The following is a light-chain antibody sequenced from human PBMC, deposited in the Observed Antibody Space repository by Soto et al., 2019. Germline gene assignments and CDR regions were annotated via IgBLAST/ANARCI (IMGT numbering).Light chain of an antibody. V-gene: IGKV1-39*01. Sequence: DIQMTQSPSFLSASVGVSVTIICRGSQSISSYLNLNQQKPGKATNLLIYAASSFQSGVPSKFSGSGSGTDFTFTISSLQPEDFATYFCQQSYSTPLTFGGGTKVDIK. J-gene: IGKJ4*01. CDR2: AAS. CDR3: QQSYSTPLT. CDR1: QSISSY.